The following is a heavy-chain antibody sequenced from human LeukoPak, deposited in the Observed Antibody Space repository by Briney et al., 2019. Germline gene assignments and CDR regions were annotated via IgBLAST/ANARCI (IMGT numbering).Heavy chain of an antibody. D-gene: IGHD6-19*01. J-gene: IGHJ4*02. CDR1: GDSISNYY. CDR3: AAESERWLVRS. V-gene: IGHV4-4*07. Sequence: SETLSLTCTVSGDSISNYYWSWIRQPAGKGLEWIGRIYTSGSTNYNPSLKSRVTMSVDTSKNQFSLKLSSVTAADTAVYYCAAESERWLVRSWGQGTLVTVSS. CDR2: IYTSGST.